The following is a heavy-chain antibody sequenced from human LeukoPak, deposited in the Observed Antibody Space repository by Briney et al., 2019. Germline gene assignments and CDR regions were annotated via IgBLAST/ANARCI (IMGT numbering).Heavy chain of an antibody. CDR1: GFTFDDHG. D-gene: IGHD5-24*01. V-gene: IGHV3-20*04. Sequence: GGSLRLSCAASGFTFDDHGMNWVRRAPGKGLEWVSGINWNGGTTGYGDFVKGRFTISRDNAKNSLYLQMNSLRAEDTAVYYCARDKGRRWLQLSPYYFDYWGQGTLVTVSS. J-gene: IGHJ4*02. CDR2: INWNGGTT. CDR3: ARDKGRRWLQLSPYYFDY.